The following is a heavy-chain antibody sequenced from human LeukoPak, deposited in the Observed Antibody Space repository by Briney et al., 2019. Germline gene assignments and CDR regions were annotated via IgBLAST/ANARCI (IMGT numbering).Heavy chain of an antibody. CDR1: GGSISSSSYY. CDR3: ARQSSTSCYIDY. J-gene: IGHJ4*02. D-gene: IGHD2-2*02. V-gene: IGHV4-39*01. CDR2: IYYSGST. Sequence: SETLSLTCTVSGGSISSSSYYWGWIRQPPGKGLEWIGSIYYSGSTFYNPSLKGRVTISVDTSKNQFSLKLSSVTAADTAVYFCARQSSTSCYIDYWGQGTLVAVSS.